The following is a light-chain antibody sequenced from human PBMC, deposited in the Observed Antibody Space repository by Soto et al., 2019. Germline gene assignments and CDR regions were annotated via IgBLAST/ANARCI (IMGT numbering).Light chain of an antibody. Sequence: DIQLTQSPSSLSASIGDRVTITCRASQGIKNYLAWYQQKSGKVPQLLIYAASTLHSEVPSRFSGSGSGTDFTLTISSLQPEDVATYYCQRYHSALLTFGPGTRVNI. CDR2: AAS. CDR1: QGIKNY. V-gene: IGKV1-27*01. J-gene: IGKJ3*01. CDR3: QRYHSALLT.